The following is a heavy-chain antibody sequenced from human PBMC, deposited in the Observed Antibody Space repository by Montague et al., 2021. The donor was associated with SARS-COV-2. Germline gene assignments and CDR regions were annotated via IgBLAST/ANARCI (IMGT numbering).Heavy chain of an antibody. CDR3: ARGGYNRVIFVVSPRYYFDY. Sequence: SETLSLTCAVYSEAINGYYWTWIRQPPGKGLEGIGEVSHPGSAKHNPFLKRRLTITGETYRKQVSLRLTSATAADTATVYCARGGYNRVIFVVSPRYYFDYWGQGTMVAVSA. CDR2: VSHPGSA. CDR1: SEAINGYY. D-gene: IGHD3/OR15-3a*01. V-gene: IGHV4-34*01. J-gene: IGHJ4*02.